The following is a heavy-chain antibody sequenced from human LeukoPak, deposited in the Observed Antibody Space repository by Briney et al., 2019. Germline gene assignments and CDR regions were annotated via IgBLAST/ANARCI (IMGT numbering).Heavy chain of an antibody. V-gene: IGHV1-2*02. J-gene: IGHJ6*03. CDR2: INPNSGGT. CDR1: GYTLTGYY. Sequence: GASVKVSCKASGYTLTGYYMHWVRQAPGQGLEWMGWINPNSGGTNYAQKFQGRVTMTRDTSISTAYMELSRLRSDDTAVYYCARDLQLLWFGEYSPTDYYYYYMDVWGKGTTVTISS. D-gene: IGHD3-10*01. CDR3: ARDLQLLWFGEYSPTDYYYYYMDV.